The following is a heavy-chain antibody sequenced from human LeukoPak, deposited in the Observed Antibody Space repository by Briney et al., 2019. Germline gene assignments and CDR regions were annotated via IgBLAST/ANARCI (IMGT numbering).Heavy chain of an antibody. D-gene: IGHD2/OR15-2a*01. CDR2: ITPNSGGT. V-gene: IGHV1-2*02. J-gene: IGHJ4*02. CDR3: ARFSIGLGFFDY. Sequence: ASVKVSCKASGYTFTGFYLHWVRQAPGQGLEWMGWITPNSGGTDYALKFQGRVTMTRDTSISTAYMELTGLRSDDTAVYYCARFSIGLGFFDYWGQGTLVTVSS. CDR1: GYTFTGFY.